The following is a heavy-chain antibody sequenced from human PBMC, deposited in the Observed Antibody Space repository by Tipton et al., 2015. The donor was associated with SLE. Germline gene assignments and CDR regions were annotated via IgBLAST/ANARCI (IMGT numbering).Heavy chain of an antibody. V-gene: IGHV4-39*07. CDR2: ISSSGDT. D-gene: IGHD3-3*01. Sequence: TLSLTCTVSGYSLSSRTYKWAWIRQPPGEGLEWIATISSSGDTYYTPPLKSRITISLDTSKNQFSLTLMSVTAADTAVYYCARRQYGVGHTWGQGTLVTVSS. CDR1: GYSLSSRTYK. CDR3: ARRQYGVGHT. J-gene: IGHJ5*02.